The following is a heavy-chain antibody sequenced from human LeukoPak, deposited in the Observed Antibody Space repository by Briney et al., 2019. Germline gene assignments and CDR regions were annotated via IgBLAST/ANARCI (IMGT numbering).Heavy chain of an antibody. CDR2: IRTKTNNFAT. CDR1: GFTFSNAW. V-gene: IGHV3-73*01. D-gene: IGHD3-22*01. Sequence: GGSLRLSCAASGFTFSNAWMSRVRQAPGKGLEWVGRIRTKTNNFATAYAASVKGGFTVSRDDSKNTAYLQMNSLKTEDTAVYYCTRLLDYNGYYYGAFDYWGQGTLVTVSS. J-gene: IGHJ4*02. CDR3: TRLLDYNGYYYGAFDY.